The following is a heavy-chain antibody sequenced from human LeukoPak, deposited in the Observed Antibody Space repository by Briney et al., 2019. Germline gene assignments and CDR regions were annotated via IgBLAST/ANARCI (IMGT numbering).Heavy chain of an antibody. CDR2: ISAYNGNT. J-gene: IGHJ5*02. D-gene: IGHD6-19*01. CDR1: GYTFTSYG. Sequence: SVNVSCKASGYTFTSYGISWLRQAPGHGLEWMGWISAYNGNTNYAQRLQGRVAMTTDTSTSIAYMELRSLRSDDTAVYYCARDEMMAGEQWLVHWFDPWGQGTLVTVSS. V-gene: IGHV1-18*01. CDR3: ARDEMMAGEQWLVHWFDP.